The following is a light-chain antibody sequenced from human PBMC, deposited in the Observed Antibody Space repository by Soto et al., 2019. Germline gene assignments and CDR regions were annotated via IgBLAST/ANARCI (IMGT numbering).Light chain of an antibody. CDR2: DAS. J-gene: IGKJ4*01. CDR3: QQRSNWPT. CDR1: ERIYSAY. Sequence: ELVLTKSPGTLSLSRGERATLSCRASERIYSAYLGWYQQKPGQAPRLLIYDASNRATGIPARFSGSGSGTDFTLTISSLEPEDFAVYYCQQRSNWPTFGGGAKVDI. V-gene: IGKV3-11*01.